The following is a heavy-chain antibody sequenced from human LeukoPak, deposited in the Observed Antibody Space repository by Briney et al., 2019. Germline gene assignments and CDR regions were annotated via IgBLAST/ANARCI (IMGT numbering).Heavy chain of an antibody. V-gene: IGHV3-48*04. CDR3: ADNLSR. Sequence: GGSLRLSCAASGFTLSTASMNWVRQAPGKGLEWTSYIDRSSNTIYYADSVKGRFTISRDSAKNSLYLQMNSLRAEDTAVYFCADNLSRWGQGTLVTVSS. J-gene: IGHJ4*02. D-gene: IGHD1-1*01. CDR2: IDRSSNTI. CDR1: GFTLSTAS.